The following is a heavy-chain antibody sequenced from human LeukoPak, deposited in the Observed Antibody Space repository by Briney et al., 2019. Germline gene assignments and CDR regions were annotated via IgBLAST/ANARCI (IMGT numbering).Heavy chain of an antibody. Sequence: GGSLRLSCAASGFTFSYYNMNWVRQAPGKGLEWLSSISSGSSDIYHADSVKGRFTISRDNAKNSLYLQMNSLRAEDTAVYYCAKDLNPIAAAGSPLTGWGQGTLVTVSS. CDR3: AKDLNPIAAAGSPLTG. D-gene: IGHD6-13*01. CDR2: ISSGSSDI. J-gene: IGHJ4*02. CDR1: GFTFSYYN. V-gene: IGHV3-21*01.